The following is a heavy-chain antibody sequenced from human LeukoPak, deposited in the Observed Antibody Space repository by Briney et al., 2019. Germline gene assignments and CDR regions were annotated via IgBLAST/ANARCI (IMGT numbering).Heavy chain of an antibody. Sequence: GGSLRLSCAASGFSFTTYWMSWVRQAPGKGLEWVANINQDGTEKYYVDSVKGRFTISRDNAKNSLYLQMNSLRAEDTAVYYCARAGYSSGLGNYWGQGTLVTVSS. V-gene: IGHV3-7*01. CDR2: INQDGTEK. CDR1: GFSFTTYW. CDR3: ARAGYSSGLGNY. J-gene: IGHJ4*02. D-gene: IGHD6-19*01.